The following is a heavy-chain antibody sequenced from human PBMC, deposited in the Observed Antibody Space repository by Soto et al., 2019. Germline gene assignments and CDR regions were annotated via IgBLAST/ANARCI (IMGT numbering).Heavy chain of an antibody. CDR3: ARYSYGYVNWFDP. Sequence: GGSLRLSCAASGFTFSSYAMSWVRQAPGKGLEWVSAISGSGGSTYYADSVKGRFTISRDNSKNTLYLQMNSLRAEDTAIYYCARYSYGYVNWFDPWGQGTLVTVSS. CDR2: ISGSGGST. D-gene: IGHD5-18*01. J-gene: IGHJ5*02. V-gene: IGHV3-23*01. CDR1: GFTFSSYA.